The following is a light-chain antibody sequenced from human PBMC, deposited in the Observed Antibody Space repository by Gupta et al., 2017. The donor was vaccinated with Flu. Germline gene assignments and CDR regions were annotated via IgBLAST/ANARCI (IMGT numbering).Light chain of an antibody. CDR3: QQYYTYPLT. J-gene: IGKJ1*01. CDR2: WAS. CDR1: QSLLYSSNNKNY. V-gene: IGKV4-1*01. Sequence: DIVMTQSPDSLAVSLGERATINCKSSQSLLYSSNNKNYLAWYQQKPGQPPKLLIYWASTRESGVHDRFSGSGSGTDFTLTISSLQAEDGAVYYCQQYYTYPLTVGQGNKVEI.